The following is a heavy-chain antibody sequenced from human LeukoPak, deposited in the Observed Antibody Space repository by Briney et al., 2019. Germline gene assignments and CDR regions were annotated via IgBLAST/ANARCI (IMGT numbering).Heavy chain of an antibody. J-gene: IGHJ4*02. CDR2: IYYSGGT. V-gene: IGHV4-39*01. CDR1: GGSISSSSYY. CDR3: VRPGDSSGYYYGSEY. D-gene: IGHD3-22*01. Sequence: SETLSLTCTVSGGSISSSSYYWGWIRQPPGKGLEWIGSIYYSGGTYYNPSLKSRVTISVDTSKNQFSLKLNSVTAADTAVYYCVRPGDSSGYYYGSEYWGQGTLVTVSS.